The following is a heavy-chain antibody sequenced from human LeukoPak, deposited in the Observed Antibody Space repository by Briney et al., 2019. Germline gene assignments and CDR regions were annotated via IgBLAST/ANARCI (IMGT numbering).Heavy chain of an antibody. CDR1: GYTFTGYF. V-gene: IGHV1-2*02. CDR2: INPNSGDT. Sequence: ASVKVSCKASGYTFTGYFMNWVRQAPGQGLEWMGWINPNSGDTTYAQKFQGRVTMTRDTSISTAYMELGRLRSDDTAVYYCARVQYYYPHHYYVYWGQGTLVTVSS. D-gene: IGHD3-10*01. CDR3: ARVQYYYPHHYYVY. J-gene: IGHJ4*02.